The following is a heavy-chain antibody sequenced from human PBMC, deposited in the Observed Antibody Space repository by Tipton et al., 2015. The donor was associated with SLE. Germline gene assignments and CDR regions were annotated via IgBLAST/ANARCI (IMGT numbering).Heavy chain of an antibody. CDR1: GFIFSNYA. D-gene: IGHD6-13*01. Sequence: RSLRLSCAASGFIFSNYAMHWVRQAPGKGLEWVAVISSDGSNKYYTDSVKGRFTISRDNSKNTLYLQMNSLRAEDTAVYYCARGSSWTGYYYYYMDVWGKGTTVTVSS. J-gene: IGHJ6*03. CDR2: ISSDGSNK. CDR3: ARGSSWTGYYYYYMDV. V-gene: IGHV3-30-3*01.